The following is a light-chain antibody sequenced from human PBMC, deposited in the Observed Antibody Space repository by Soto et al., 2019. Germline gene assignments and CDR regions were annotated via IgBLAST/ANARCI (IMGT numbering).Light chain of an antibody. CDR1: QSVSNNY. CDR2: GAS. CDR3: QQRSNWPHT. V-gene: IGKV3D-20*02. Sequence: IVLTQSPGTLSLSPGERATLSCRASQSVSNNYLAWYQQKPGQAPRLLIYGASNRATGIPDRFSGSGSGTDFTLTISSLEPEDFAVYYCQQRSNWPHTFGQGTRLEIK. J-gene: IGKJ5*01.